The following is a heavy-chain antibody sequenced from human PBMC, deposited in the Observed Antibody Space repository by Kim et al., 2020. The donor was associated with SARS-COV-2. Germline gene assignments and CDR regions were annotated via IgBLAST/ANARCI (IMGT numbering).Heavy chain of an antibody. J-gene: IGHJ4*02. Sequence: GGSLRLSCAASGFTFSSYGMHWVRQAPGKGLEWVAVIWYDGSNKYYADSVKGRFTISRDNSKNTLYLQMNSLRAEDTAVYYCVKDGLEGGGYYFDYWGQGTLVTVSS. CDR2: IWYDGSNK. V-gene: IGHV3-33*06. CDR3: VKDGLEGGGYYFDY. CDR1: GFTFSSYG. D-gene: IGHD3-22*01.